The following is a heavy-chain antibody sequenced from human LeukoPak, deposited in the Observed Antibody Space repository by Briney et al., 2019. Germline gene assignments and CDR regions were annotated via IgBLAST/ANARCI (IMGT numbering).Heavy chain of an antibody. J-gene: IGHJ4*02. CDR2: IIPIFGTA. D-gene: IGHD6-25*01. Sequence: ASVKVSCKASGGTLSSYAISWVRQAPGQGLEWMGGIIPIFGTANYAQKFQGRVTITADKSTTTAYMELRSLRCYDTAVYCCARAETGYSSGPTGYWGQGTLVTVSS. CDR1: GGTLSSYA. CDR3: ARAETGYSSGPTGY. V-gene: IGHV1-69*06.